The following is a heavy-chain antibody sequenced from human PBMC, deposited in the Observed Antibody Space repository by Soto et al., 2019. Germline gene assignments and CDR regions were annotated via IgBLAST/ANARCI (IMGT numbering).Heavy chain of an antibody. CDR1: RGSISSGTNY. CDR3: ARNEAGWYFAS. Sequence: AETLSLTCTVSRGSISSGTNYWAWIRQPPGKGLDWIANIYYSGSTFYNTSLKSRVTISLDTSKNQFSLKLRSVTAADTAAYYYARNEAGWYFASWGQGTLVTVSS. CDR2: IYYSGST. J-gene: IGHJ4*02. V-gene: IGHV4-39*01. D-gene: IGHD6-25*01.